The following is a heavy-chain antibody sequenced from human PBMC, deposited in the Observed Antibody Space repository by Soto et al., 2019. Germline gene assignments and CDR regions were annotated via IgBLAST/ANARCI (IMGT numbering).Heavy chain of an antibody. CDR2: LIPIFGAA. J-gene: IGHJ5*02. V-gene: IGHV1-69*01. CDR1: GGTFTNYV. Sequence: QVQLVQSGAEVRKPGPSVKVSCKISGGTFTNYVISWLRQAPGQGLEWMGGLIPIFGAANLAQKFQGRVTITADESTSTVNMELSSLTSEDTAVYYCARGRSSPNFDPWGQGTLVTVSS. D-gene: IGHD6-6*01. CDR3: ARGRSSPNFDP.